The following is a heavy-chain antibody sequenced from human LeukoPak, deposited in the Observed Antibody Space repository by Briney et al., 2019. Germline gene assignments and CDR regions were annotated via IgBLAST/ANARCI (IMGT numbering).Heavy chain of an antibody. CDR1: GFTLSDYW. D-gene: IGHD5-18*01. Sequence: GGSLRLSCAASGFTLSDYWMHWVRQGPGKGLVWVSRINPDGSSTNDADFVKGRFTISRDNAKNTLNLQMNSLRAEDTAVYYCAKEAGYSYGFDYWGQGTLVTVSS. J-gene: IGHJ4*02. CDR2: INPDGSST. CDR3: AKEAGYSYGFDY. V-gene: IGHV3-74*01.